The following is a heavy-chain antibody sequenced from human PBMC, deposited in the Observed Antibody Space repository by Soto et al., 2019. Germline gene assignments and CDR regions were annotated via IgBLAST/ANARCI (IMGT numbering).Heavy chain of an antibody. J-gene: IGHJ5*02. V-gene: IGHV1-3*01. Sequence: QVQLVQSGAAMKKPGASVRVSCKASGYIFTSYAMQWVRQATGQGLEWMGWINPGNGKTKYSQKFQGRVTSTRDTSASTVYLELSRRTSNDTATYCCARVVSHDSGSGDNWFDPLGQGTRVTVSS. CDR2: INPGNGKT. D-gene: IGHD3-10*01. CDR3: ARVVSHDSGSGDNWFDP. CDR1: GYIFTSYA.